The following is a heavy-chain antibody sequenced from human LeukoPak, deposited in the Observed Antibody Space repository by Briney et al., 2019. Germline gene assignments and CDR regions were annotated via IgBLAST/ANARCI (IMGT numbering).Heavy chain of an antibody. J-gene: IGHJ4*02. D-gene: IGHD6-13*01. CDR1: GFTFSSYA. V-gene: IGHV3-30-3*01. CDR2: ISYDGSNK. Sequence: LTGRSLRLSCAASGFTFSSYAMHWVRQAPGKGLEWVAVISYDGSNKYYADSVKGRFTISRDNSKNTLYLQMNSLRAEDTAVYYCASIAAAGIWGPGYWGQGTLVTVSS. CDR3: ASIAAAGIWGPGY.